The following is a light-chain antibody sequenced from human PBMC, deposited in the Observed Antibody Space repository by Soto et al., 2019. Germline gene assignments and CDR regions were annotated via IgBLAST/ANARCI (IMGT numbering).Light chain of an antibody. V-gene: IGKV3-11*01. J-gene: IGKJ2*01. CDR1: QSVSSH. CDR3: QQRSDGPAYT. Sequence: EVVLTQSPATLSLSPGERATLSCRASQSVSSHLAWYQQRPGQAPRLLIYDAYNRATGIPGRFSGSGYGTDLTLTISSLEPEAFALYYCQQRSDGPAYTFGQGTRLDIK. CDR2: DAY.